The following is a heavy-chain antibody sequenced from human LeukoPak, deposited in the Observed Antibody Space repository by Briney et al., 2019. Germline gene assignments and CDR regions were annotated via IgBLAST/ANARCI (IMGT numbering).Heavy chain of an antibody. CDR1: GYTFTSYD. CDR2: MNPNGGST. V-gene: IGHV1-8*01. CDR3: ARDRVFDVVVVAATRDDAFDI. J-gene: IGHJ3*02. Sequence: ASVKVSCKASGYTFTSYDINWVRQATGQGLEWMGWMNPNGGSTGYAQKFQGRVTMTRNTSISTAYMELSSLRSEDTAVYYCARDRVFDVVVVAATRDDAFDIWGQGTMVTVSS. D-gene: IGHD2-15*01.